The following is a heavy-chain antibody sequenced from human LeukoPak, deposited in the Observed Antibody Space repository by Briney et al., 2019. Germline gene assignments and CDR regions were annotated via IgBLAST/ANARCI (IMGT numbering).Heavy chain of an antibody. V-gene: IGHV1-2*02. CDR1: GYNFRGYY. D-gene: IGHD6-19*01. CDR2: IDPHNGDT. J-gene: IGHJ5*02. Sequence: GASVSVSCKASGYNFRGYYIHWVRQAPGLGLEWMGWIDPHNGDTNYAQEFPGRVTMTSDTSLGTAYMEMTTLSSDDTAVYYCTRGGQWLELDLWGQGTLVTVSS. CDR3: TRGGQWLELDL.